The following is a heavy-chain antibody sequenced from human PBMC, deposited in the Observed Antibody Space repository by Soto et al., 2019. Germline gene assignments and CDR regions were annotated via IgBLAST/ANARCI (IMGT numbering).Heavy chain of an antibody. J-gene: IGHJ4*02. CDR1: GYTFTSYA. CDR3: ARDDDYSNYFFDY. V-gene: IGHV1-3*01. Sequence: ASVKVSCKASGYTFTSYAMHWVRQAPGQRLEWMGWINAGNGNTKYSQKFQGRVTITRDTSASTAYMELSSLRSEDTAVYYCARDDDYSNYFFDYWGQGTLVTVSS. D-gene: IGHD4-4*01. CDR2: INAGNGNT.